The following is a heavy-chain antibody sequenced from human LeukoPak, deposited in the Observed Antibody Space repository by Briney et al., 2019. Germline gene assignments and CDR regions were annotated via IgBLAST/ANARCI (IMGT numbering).Heavy chain of an antibody. CDR2: INHSGGT. J-gene: IGHJ6*03. V-gene: IGHV4-34*01. CDR1: GGSFSGYY. CDR3: ATNGYYCMDV. D-gene: IGHD2-8*01. Sequence: SETLSLTCAVYGGSFSGYYWSWIRQPPGKGLEWIGEINHSGGTNYNPSLKSRITISVDKSQNQFSLKVNSPTAADTAVYYCATNGYYCMDVWGKGTTVTVSS.